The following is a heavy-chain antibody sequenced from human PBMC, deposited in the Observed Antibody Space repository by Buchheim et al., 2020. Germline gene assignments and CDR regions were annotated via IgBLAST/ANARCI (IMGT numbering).Heavy chain of an antibody. J-gene: IGHJ6*02. CDR3: ARDRTYYGSGSLYYYYGMDV. CDR1: GFTFSSYA. D-gene: IGHD3-10*01. Sequence: QVQLVESGGGVVQPGRSLRLSCAASGFTFSSYAMHWVRQAPGKGLEWVAVISYDGSNKYYADSVKGRFTISRENSKNTLYSQMNSLRAEDTAVYYCARDRTYYGSGSLYYYYGMDVWGQGTT. V-gene: IGHV3-30*04. CDR2: ISYDGSNK.